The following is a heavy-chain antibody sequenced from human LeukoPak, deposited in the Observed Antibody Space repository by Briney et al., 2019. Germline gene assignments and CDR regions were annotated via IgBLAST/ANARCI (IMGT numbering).Heavy chain of an antibody. CDR3: AKVGSGSYYYMDV. D-gene: IGHD3-10*01. CDR1: GFTFSSYG. V-gene: IGHV3-30*18. CDR2: ISYDGSNK. Sequence: GGSLRLSCAASGFTFSSYGMHWVRQAPGKGLEWVAVISYDGSNKYYADSVKGRFTISRDNSKNTLYLQMNSLRAEDTAVYYCAKVGSGSYYYMDVWGKGTTVTVSS. J-gene: IGHJ6*03.